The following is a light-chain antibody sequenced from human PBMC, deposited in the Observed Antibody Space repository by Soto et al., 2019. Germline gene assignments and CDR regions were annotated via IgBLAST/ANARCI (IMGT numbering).Light chain of an antibody. V-gene: IGKV3-15*01. CDR2: GAS. CDR3: QESYNSPAVS. J-gene: IGKJ4*01. CDR1: QAINNN. Sequence: VLTQAPDTLSVSPGERATLSCRASQAINNNVAWYQLKDGQVPRLLIYGASTRAADVPARFSGGGSGTEFTLTISTLQSEDFATYFCQESYNSPAVSFGGGTKV.